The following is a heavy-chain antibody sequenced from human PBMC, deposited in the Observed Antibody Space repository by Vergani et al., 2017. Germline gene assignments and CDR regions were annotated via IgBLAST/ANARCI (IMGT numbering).Heavy chain of an antibody. J-gene: IGHJ4*02. CDR3: AKDRPRDWETPLFLFDY. D-gene: IGHD1-26*01. V-gene: IGHV3-23*01. CDR2: ISASGGST. Sequence: EVQLLESGGGLVQPGESLRLSCTVSGFTFTSYGISWVRQAPGKGLEWVSGISASGGSTYYTDSVKGRFIISRDISKNTLYLQMISLRADDTAVYYCAKDRPRDWETPLFLFDYWGQGTLVAGSS. CDR1: GFTFTSYG.